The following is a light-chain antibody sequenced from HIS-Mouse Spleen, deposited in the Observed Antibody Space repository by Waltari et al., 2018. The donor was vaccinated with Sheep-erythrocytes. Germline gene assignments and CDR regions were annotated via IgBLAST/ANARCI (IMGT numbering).Light chain of an antibody. V-gene: IGKV4-1*01. J-gene: IGKJ4*01. Sequence: DIVITQSPVSLAVSLGETSTINCKSSQSVLYSSNNKTYLAWYQQKPGQPPKLLIYWASTRESGVPDRFSGSGSGTDFTLTISSLQAEDVAVYYCQQYYSTPLTFGGGTKVEIK. CDR2: WAS. CDR1: QSVLYSSNNKTY. CDR3: QQYYSTPLT.